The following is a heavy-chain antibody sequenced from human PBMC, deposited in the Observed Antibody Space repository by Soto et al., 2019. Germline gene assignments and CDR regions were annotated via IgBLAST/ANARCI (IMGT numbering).Heavy chain of an antibody. Sequence: PGESLKISCKGSGYSFTSYWISWVRQMPGKGLEWMGRIDPSDSYTNYSPSFQGHVTISADKSISTAYLQWSSLKASDTAMYYCARHEEGPSGYSDWFDPWGQGTLVTVSS. D-gene: IGHD3-22*01. J-gene: IGHJ5*02. CDR1: GYSFTSYW. CDR3: ARHEEGPSGYSDWFDP. CDR2: IDPSDSYT. V-gene: IGHV5-10-1*01.